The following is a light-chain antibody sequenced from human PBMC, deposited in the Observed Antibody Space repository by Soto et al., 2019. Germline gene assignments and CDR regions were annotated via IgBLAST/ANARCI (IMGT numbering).Light chain of an antibody. Sequence: EIVMTRSPATLSETPGERATLSCRASQSVSSNLAWYQQKPGQAPRLLIYGASTRATGIPARFSGSGSGTEFTLTISSLQSEDFAVYYCQQYNNWPPITFGQGTRLEIK. V-gene: IGKV3-15*01. CDR1: QSVSSN. CDR3: QQYNNWPPIT. CDR2: GAS. J-gene: IGKJ5*01.